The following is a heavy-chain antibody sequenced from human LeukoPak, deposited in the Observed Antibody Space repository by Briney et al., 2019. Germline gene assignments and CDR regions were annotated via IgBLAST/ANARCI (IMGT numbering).Heavy chain of an antibody. CDR3: ARLPSRPYYFDY. CDR2: IYDSGST. CDR1: GGSISSYY. J-gene: IGHJ4*02. Sequence: SETLSLTCTVSGGSISSYYWSWIRQPPGKGLEWIGYIYDSGSTNYNPSLKSRVTISVDTSKNQFSLKQSSVTAADTAVYYCARLPSRPYYFDYWGQGTLVTVSS. V-gene: IGHV4-59*01.